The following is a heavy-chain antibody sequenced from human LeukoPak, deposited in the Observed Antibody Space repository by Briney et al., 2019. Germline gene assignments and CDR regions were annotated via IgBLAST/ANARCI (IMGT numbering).Heavy chain of an antibody. CDR1: GFTFSSYG. J-gene: IGHJ4*02. CDR2: ISYDGSNK. Sequence: GGSLRLSCAASGFTFSSYGMRWVRQAPGQGLEWVAVISYDGSNKYYADSVKGRFTLSRDNSKNTLYLQMNSLRAEDTAVYHCAKDRDSSGYFVFDHWGQGTLVTVSS. D-gene: IGHD3-22*01. CDR3: AKDRDSSGYFVFDH. V-gene: IGHV3-30*18.